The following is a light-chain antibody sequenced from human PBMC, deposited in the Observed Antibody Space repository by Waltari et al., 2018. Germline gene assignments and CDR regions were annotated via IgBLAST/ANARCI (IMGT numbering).Light chain of an antibody. J-gene: IGKJ5*01. CDR1: QTVSSN. V-gene: IGKV3-15*01. CDR2: DAS. CDR3: QQYNRWPPNT. Sequence: EVVMTQSPATLSVFPGESATLSCRASQTVSSNLAWYQQRPGQAPRLLIFDASTRAPSVPARFSGSGSGTEFTLTIRSLQSEDSAVYYCQQYNRWPPNTFGQGTRLEIK.